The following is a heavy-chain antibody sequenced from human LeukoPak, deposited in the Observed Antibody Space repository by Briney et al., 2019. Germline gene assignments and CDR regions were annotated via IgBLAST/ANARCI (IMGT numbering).Heavy chain of an antibody. CDR3: ARSTGSGSYTFDY. CDR2: ISNSADSI. CDR1: GFTFSDSY. D-gene: IGHD3-10*01. Sequence: PGGSLRLSCAASGFTFSDSYMTWIRQAPGKGLEWVSFISNSADSIYYADSVKGRFTTSRDNAKSSLYLQMNSLRAEDTAVYYCARSTGSGSYTFDYWGQGTLVTVSS. J-gene: IGHJ4*02. V-gene: IGHV3-11*04.